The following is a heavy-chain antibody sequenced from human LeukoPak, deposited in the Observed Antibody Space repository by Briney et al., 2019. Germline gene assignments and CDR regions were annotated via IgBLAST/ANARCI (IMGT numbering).Heavy chain of an antibody. CDR2: INAVNGNT. Sequence: RASVKVSCKASGYTFINYAINWGRQAPGQRPEWIGWINAVNGNTKYSQKFQGRVTITRDTSASTAYMELSSLRSEDTAVYYCARGPRAAADDYWGQGTLVTVSS. CDR3: ARGPRAAADDY. CDR1: GYTFINYA. V-gene: IGHV1-3*01. J-gene: IGHJ4*02. D-gene: IGHD6-13*01.